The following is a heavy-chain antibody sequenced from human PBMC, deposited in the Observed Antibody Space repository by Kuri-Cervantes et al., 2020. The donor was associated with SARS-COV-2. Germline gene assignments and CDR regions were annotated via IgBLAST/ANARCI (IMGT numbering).Heavy chain of an antibody. CDR2: FDPEDGET. CDR3: ARGDLGVTIFGVGAFDI. Sequence: ASVKVSCKVSGYTLTELSMHWVRQAPGKGLEWMGGFDPEDGETIYAQKFQGRVTITRNTSISTAYMELSSLRSEDTAVYYCARGDLGVTIFGVGAFDIWGQGTMVTVSS. CDR1: GYTLTELS. D-gene: IGHD3-3*01. J-gene: IGHJ3*02. V-gene: IGHV1-24*01.